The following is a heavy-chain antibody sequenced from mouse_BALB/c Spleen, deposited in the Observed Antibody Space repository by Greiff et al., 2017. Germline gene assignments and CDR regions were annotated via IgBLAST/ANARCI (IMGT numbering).Heavy chain of an antibody. CDR3: ARGGYDGGFDY. D-gene: IGHD2-14*01. Sequence: VQLQQSGAELVRPGVSVKISCKGSGYTFTDYAMHWVKQSHAKSLEWIGVISTYYGDASYNQKFKGKATMTVDKSSSTAYMELARLTSEDSAIYYCARGGYDGGFDYWGQGTTLTVSS. CDR1: GYTFTDYA. CDR2: ISTYYGDA. V-gene: IGHV1S137*01. J-gene: IGHJ2*01.